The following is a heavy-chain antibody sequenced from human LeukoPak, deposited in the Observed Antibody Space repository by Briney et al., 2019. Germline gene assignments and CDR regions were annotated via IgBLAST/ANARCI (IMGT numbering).Heavy chain of an antibody. Sequence: GGSLRLSCAASGFTFSSYAMSWVHQAPGKGLEWVSAISGSGGSTYYADSVKGRFTISRDNSKNTLYLQMNSLRAEDTAVYYCAKDRGVGDIVVVPAEAFDIWGQGTMVTVPS. CDR2: ISGSGGST. CDR1: GFTFSSYA. CDR3: AKDRGVGDIVVVPAEAFDI. D-gene: IGHD2-2*01. V-gene: IGHV3-23*01. J-gene: IGHJ3*02.